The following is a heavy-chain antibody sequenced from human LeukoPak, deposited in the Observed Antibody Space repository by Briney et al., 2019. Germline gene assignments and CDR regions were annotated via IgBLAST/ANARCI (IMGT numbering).Heavy chain of an antibody. Sequence: GGSLRLSCAASGISFRNYAMSWVRQAPARGPEWVSSLRGNDETFYSDSVKGRFTLSRDDSRNTVYLQLNNLRVEDTAIYYCARASWVSDPDAVRWGQGTQVTVSS. CDR1: GISFRNYA. CDR3: ARASWVSDPDAVR. D-gene: IGHD3-10*01. J-gene: IGHJ4*02. V-gene: IGHV3-23*01. CDR2: LRGNDET.